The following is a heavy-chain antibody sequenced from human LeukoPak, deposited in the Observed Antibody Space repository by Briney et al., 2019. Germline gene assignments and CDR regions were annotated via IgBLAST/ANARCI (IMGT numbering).Heavy chain of an antibody. CDR1: GYTFTGYY. D-gene: IGHD6-13*01. Sequence: ASVKVSCKASGYTFTGYYMHWVRQAPGQGLEWMGWINPNSGGTNYAQKFQGRVTMTRDTSISTAYMEPSRLRSDDTAVYYCASNIAAAVSAFDIWGQGTMVTVSS. CDR3: ASNIAAAVSAFDI. CDR2: INPNSGGT. J-gene: IGHJ3*02. V-gene: IGHV1-2*02.